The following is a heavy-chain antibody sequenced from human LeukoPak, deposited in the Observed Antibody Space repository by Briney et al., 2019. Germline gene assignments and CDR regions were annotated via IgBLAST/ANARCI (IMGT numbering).Heavy chain of an antibody. CDR3: ARGPGITGTSTYYYGMDV. CDR1: GGTFSSYA. Sequence: SVKVSCKASGGTFSSYAISWVRQAPGQGLEWMGGIIPIFGTANYAQKFQGRVTITADESTSTAYMELSSLRSEDTAVYYCARGPGITGTSTYYYGMDVWGQGTTVTVSS. D-gene: IGHD1-7*01. J-gene: IGHJ6*02. V-gene: IGHV1-69*13. CDR2: IIPIFGTA.